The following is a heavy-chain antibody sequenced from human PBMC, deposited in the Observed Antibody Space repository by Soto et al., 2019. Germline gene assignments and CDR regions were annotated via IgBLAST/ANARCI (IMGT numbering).Heavy chain of an antibody. CDR2: ISGSGGST. V-gene: IGHV3-23*01. J-gene: IGHJ1*01. CDR3: AKDWGTKKDHYYDSSDLEYFQH. CDR1: GFTFSSYA. Sequence: GGSLRLSCAASGFTFSSYAMSWVRQAPGKGLEWVSAISGSGGSTYYADSVKGRFTISRDNSKNTLYLQMNSLRAEDTAVYYCAKDWGTKKDHYYDSSDLEYFQHWGQGTLVTVSS. D-gene: IGHD3-22*01.